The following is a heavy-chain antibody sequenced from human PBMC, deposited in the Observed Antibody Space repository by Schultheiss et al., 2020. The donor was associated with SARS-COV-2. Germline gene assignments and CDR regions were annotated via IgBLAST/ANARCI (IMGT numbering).Heavy chain of an antibody. Sequence: SETLSLTCAVYGGSFSGYYWSWIRQPPGKGLEWIGEINHSGSTNYNPSLKSRVTMSVDTSKNQFSLKVTSLTAADTAMYYCARRGFAWFFDLWGRGTLVTVSS. CDR3: ARRGFAWFFDL. CDR1: GGSFSGYY. CDR2: INHSGST. J-gene: IGHJ2*01. V-gene: IGHV4-34*01.